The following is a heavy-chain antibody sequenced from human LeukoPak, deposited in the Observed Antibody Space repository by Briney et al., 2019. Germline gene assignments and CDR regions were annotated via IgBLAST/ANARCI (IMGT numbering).Heavy chain of an antibody. J-gene: IGHJ6*03. Sequence: PGGSLRLSCAASGFTFSSYWMSWVRQAPGKGLEWVANIKQDGSEKYYVDSVKGRFTISRDNAKNSLYPQMNSLRAEDTAVYYCARHTVTYYYYYMDVWGKGTTVTVSS. V-gene: IGHV3-7*01. CDR2: IKQDGSEK. CDR1: GFTFSSYW. CDR3: ARHTVTYYYYYMDV. D-gene: IGHD4-17*01.